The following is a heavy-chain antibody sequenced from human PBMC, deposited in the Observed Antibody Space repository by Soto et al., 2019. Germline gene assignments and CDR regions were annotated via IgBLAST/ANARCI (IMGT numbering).Heavy chain of an antibody. Sequence: ASLKVSCKAIGCTFTGHYIYWVRQAPEQGPEWMGEIGPESGATRYAQKFQGRVTMTRDMSITTVCVELNNLSPDDTAVYYCGRGRSGQIVVFYWGQGTPVTVSS. V-gene: IGHV1-2*02. CDR2: IGPESGAT. CDR1: GCTFTGHY. J-gene: IGHJ4*02. CDR3: GRGRSGQIVVFY. D-gene: IGHD5-12*01.